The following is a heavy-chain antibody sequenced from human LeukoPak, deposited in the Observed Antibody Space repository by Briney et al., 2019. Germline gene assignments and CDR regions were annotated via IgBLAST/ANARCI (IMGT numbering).Heavy chain of an antibody. J-gene: IGHJ4*02. CDR1: GYSFTIYW. Sequence: GESLKISCKASGYSFTIYWIGWVRQMPGKGPEWMGLIYPGDSDTRYSPSFQGQVTISADKSINTAYLQWSSLKASDTAMYYCARRVGTYHFDYWGQGTLVTVSS. CDR2: IYPGDSDT. D-gene: IGHD1-26*01. V-gene: IGHV5-51*01. CDR3: ARRVGTYHFDY.